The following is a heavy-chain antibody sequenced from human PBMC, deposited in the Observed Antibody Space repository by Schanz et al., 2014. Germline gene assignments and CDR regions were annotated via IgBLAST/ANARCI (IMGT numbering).Heavy chain of an antibody. J-gene: IGHJ6*02. V-gene: IGHV7-4-1*02. CDR2: INPTTGNP. Sequence: PLVQSGSEFRKPGASVKVSCKASGYIFSSYAIPWVRQAPGQGLEWMGWINPTTGNPGYAQGFTGRFVSSFDTSVSTAYLQISGLKAEDTAVYYCARARYGLDVWGQGTTVTVSS. CDR1: GYIFSSYA. CDR3: ARARYGLDV.